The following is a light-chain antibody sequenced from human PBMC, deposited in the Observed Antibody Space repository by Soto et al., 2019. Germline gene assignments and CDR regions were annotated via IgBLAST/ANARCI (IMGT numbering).Light chain of an antibody. V-gene: IGKV3-15*01. CDR2: HAS. J-gene: IGKJ5*01. CDR3: QQYNKWPSGT. Sequence: EVVMTQSPGTLSVSPGERATLSCRASQSVSSNLSWYQQRPGQVPRLLIYHASTRATGVSDRFSGSGSGTEFTLTTSSLQSEDSAIDYCQQYNKWPSGTFGQGTRLEIK. CDR1: QSVSSN.